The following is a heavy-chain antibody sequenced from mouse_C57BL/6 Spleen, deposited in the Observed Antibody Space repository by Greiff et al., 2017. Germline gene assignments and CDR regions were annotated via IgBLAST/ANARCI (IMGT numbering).Heavy chain of an antibody. CDR3: ARLYSNLYFDY. V-gene: IGHV5-9*01. D-gene: IGHD2-5*01. Sequence: EVQLVESGGGLVKPGGSLKLSCAASGFTFSSYTMSWVRQTPEKRLEWVATISGGGGNTYYPDSVKGRFTISRDNAKNTLYLQMSSLRSEDTALYYCARLYSNLYFDYWGQGTTLTVSS. J-gene: IGHJ2*01. CDR2: ISGGGGNT. CDR1: GFTFSSYT.